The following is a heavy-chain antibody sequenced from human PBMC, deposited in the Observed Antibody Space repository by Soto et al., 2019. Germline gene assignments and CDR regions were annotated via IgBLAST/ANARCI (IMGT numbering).Heavy chain of an antibody. V-gene: IGHV4-34*01. CDR2: INHSGST. CDR1: GGSFSGYY. D-gene: IGHD5-18*01. J-gene: IGHJ4*02. Sequence: SETLSLTCAVYGGSFSGYYWTWIRQPPGKGLEWMGEINHSGSTNCNPSLKSRVTISVDTSKNQFSLKLSSVTAADTAVYYCARASNKRRYSYGPDYWGQGTLVTVS. CDR3: ARASNKRRYSYGPDY.